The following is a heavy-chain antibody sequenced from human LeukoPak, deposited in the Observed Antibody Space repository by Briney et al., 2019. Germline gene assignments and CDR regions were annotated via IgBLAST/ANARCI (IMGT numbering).Heavy chain of an antibody. CDR3: ARDPTYCSSTSCMPFDP. V-gene: IGHV1-2*02. Sequence: ASVKVSCKASGYTFTGYYMHWVRQAPGQGLEWMGWNNPNSGGTNYAQKFQGRVTMTRDTSISTAYMELSRLRSDDTAVYYCARDPTYCSSTSCMPFDPWGQGTLVTVSS. CDR2: NNPNSGGT. D-gene: IGHD2-2*01. J-gene: IGHJ5*02. CDR1: GYTFTGYY.